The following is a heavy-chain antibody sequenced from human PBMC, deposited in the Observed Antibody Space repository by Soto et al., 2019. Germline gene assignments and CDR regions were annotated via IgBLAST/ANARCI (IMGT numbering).Heavy chain of an antibody. CDR3: ARAHGVVVAATIDP. Sequence: GASVEVSSKASGYTFTSYALHSVRHAPGQRLEWMGWINAGNGNTKYSQKFQGRVTITRDTSASTAYMELSSLRSEDTAVYYCARAHGVVVAATIDPWGKGTLVTVSS. J-gene: IGHJ5*02. V-gene: IGHV1-3*01. CDR1: GYTFTSYA. D-gene: IGHD2-15*01. CDR2: INAGNGNT.